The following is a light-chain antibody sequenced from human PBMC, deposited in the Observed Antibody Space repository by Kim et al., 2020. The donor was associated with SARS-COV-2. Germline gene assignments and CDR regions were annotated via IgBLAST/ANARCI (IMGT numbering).Light chain of an antibody. CDR2: EVS. Sequence: SGSIACTEAAREVGCDETFSCYQQHPGKAPKPLFFEVSKRPSGIPDRFSGSKSDNTASLTVSGLQAEDEADYYCSSYAGSNNFAVFGGGTQLTVL. V-gene: IGLV2-8*01. CDR3: SSYAGSNNFAV. CDR1: AREVGCDET. J-gene: IGLJ2*01.